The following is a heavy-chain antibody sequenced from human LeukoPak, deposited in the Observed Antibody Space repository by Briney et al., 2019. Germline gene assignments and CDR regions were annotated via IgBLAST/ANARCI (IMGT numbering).Heavy chain of an antibody. Sequence: GGSLRLSCAGSGFTFSSTVMTWVRQAPGKGLEWVSTISPDGNYIYYGDSLRGRFTMSRDNSKNTLYLQMNSLRAEDTAVYYCARDMYYYGSGSTRSAFDIWGQGTMVTVSS. CDR1: GFTFSSTV. CDR2: ISPDGNYI. V-gene: IGHV3-23*01. J-gene: IGHJ3*02. CDR3: ARDMYYYGSGSTRSAFDI. D-gene: IGHD3-10*01.